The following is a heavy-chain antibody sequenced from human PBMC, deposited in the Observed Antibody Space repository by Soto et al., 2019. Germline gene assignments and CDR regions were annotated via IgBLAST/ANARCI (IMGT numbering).Heavy chain of an antibody. CDR1: GFSLSSTRMA. D-gene: IGHD6-19*01. CDR3: AHIVVAGLGYYFDY. CDR2: IYWDDDK. J-gene: IGHJ4*02. Sequence: QITLKESGPTLVKPTQTLTLTCTFSGFSLSSTRMAVGWIRQPPGKALEWLALIYWDDDKGYSPFLKSMLTITKHTTKNQVVLTMSNMDPVDTARYYCAHIVVAGLGYYFDYWGQGTLVTVSS. V-gene: IGHV2-5*02.